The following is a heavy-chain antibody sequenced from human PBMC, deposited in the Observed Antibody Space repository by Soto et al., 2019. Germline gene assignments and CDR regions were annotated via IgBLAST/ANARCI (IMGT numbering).Heavy chain of an antibody. CDR2: IYWDDDK. V-gene: IGHV2-5*02. J-gene: IGHJ3*02. D-gene: IGHD3-22*01. Sequence: QITLKESGPTLVKPTQTLTLTCTFSGFSLSTSGVGVGWIRQPPGKALEWLALIYWDDDKRYSPSLKSRLTISKDTSKNQVVLTMTNMDPVDTATYYCAHSVYYYHCSGAGAFDIWGQGTMVTVSS. CDR3: AHSVYYYHCSGAGAFDI. CDR1: GFSLSTSGVG.